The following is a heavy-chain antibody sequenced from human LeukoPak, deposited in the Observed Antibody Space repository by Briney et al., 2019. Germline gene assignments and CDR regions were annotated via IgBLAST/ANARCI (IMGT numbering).Heavy chain of an antibody. Sequence: GGSLRLSYLASGFTFGSLGMHWVRQAPGKGLEWVAFVENDGTTKYYADSVKGRFSISRDNSKNTLFLQMNSLRPDDTSMYYCVTDLHGINWYVHWGQGTLVTVSS. CDR2: VENDGTTK. V-gene: IGHV3-30*02. CDR3: VTDLHGINWYVH. D-gene: IGHD3-3*02. J-gene: IGHJ5*02. CDR1: GFTFGSLG.